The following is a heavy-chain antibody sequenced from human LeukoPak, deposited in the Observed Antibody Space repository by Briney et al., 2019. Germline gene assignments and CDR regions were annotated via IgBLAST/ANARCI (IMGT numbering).Heavy chain of an antibody. Sequence: SETLSLTCTVSGGSISSYSWSWIRQPAGRGLEWIGRIYTSGSTNYNPSLKSRVTISVDTSKNQFSLKLSSVTATDTAVYYCPRLSWENFFDFWGQGALVTVSS. CDR1: GGSISSYS. J-gene: IGHJ4*02. V-gene: IGHV4-4*07. D-gene: IGHD1-26*01. CDR3: PRLSWENFFDF. CDR2: IYTSGST.